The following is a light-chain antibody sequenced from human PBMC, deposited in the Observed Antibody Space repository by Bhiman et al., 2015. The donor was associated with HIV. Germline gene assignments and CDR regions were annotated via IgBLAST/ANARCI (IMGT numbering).Light chain of an antibody. V-gene: IGLV2-14*01. CDR1: SSDVGDYNY. CDR2: DVS. J-gene: IGLJ2*01. Sequence: QSALTQPASVSGSPGQSITISCTGTSSDVGDYNYVSWYQQHPGKAPKVMIYDVSKRPSGVSNRFSGSKSANTASLTISGLQTEDEADYYCCSYAASYTVLFGGGTKLTVL. CDR3: CSYAASYTVL.